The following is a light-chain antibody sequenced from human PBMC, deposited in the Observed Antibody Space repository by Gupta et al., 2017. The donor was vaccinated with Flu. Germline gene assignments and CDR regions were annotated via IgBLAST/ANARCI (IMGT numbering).Light chain of an antibody. CDR1: RSVDMY. CDR2: DAS. CDR3: QQRYTWPRT. J-gene: IGKJ1*01. V-gene: IGKV3-11*01. Sequence: PATLSLSPGERATLSCRASRSVDMYLSWYQQKPGQAPRLLIYDASRRATGIPARFSGSGSGADFTLTISSLEPEDFAVYYCQQRYTWPRTFGQGTKVEVK.